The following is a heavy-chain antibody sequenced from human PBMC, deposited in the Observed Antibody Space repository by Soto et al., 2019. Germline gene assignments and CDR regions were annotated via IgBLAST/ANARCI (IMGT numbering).Heavy chain of an antibody. CDR3: AKGHEGYSSGSHFDY. CDR1: GFTFSSYA. Sequence: EVQLLESGGGLVQPGGSLRLSCAASGFTFSSYATSWVRQAPGKGLEWVSAISGSGGSTYYADSVKGRFTISRDNSKNTLYLQMNSLRAEDTAVYYCAKGHEGYSSGSHFDYWGQGTLVTVSS. J-gene: IGHJ4*02. D-gene: IGHD6-19*01. CDR2: ISGSGGST. V-gene: IGHV3-23*01.